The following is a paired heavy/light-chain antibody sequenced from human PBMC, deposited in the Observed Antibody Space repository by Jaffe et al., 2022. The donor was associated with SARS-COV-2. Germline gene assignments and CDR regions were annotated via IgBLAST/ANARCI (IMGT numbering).Heavy chain of an antibody. CDR1: GFTLSNYA. V-gene: IGHV3-23*01. CDR3: AVYGSPSRLFDP. J-gene: IGHJ5*02. Sequence: EVQLLESGGGLVQPGGSLKLSCGASGFTLSNYAMTWVRQAPGKGLEWVSVITGGGGRTYYADSVKGRFTLSRDNSRNTLYLQMNSLRAEDTAVYFCAVYGSPSRLFDPWGQGTLVTVSS. CDR2: ITGGGGRT. D-gene: IGHD4-17*01.
Light chain of an antibody. Sequence: DIQLTQSPSFLSASVGDRVTITCRASQGISSYLAWYQQKPGKAPKLLIYAASTLQSGVPSRFSGSGSGTEFTLTISSLQPEDFATYYCQQLNSYPITFGQGTRLEIK. J-gene: IGKJ5*01. CDR1: QGISSY. CDR2: AAS. CDR3: QQLNSYPIT. V-gene: IGKV1-9*01.